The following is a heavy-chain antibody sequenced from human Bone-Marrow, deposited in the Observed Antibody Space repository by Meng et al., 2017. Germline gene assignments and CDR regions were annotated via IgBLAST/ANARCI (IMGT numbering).Heavy chain of an antibody. V-gene: IGHV1-69*06. Sequence: QVRLVRSGAGVKRPWSSGKVSCKASGGTFSSYAISWVRQAPGQGLEWMGGIIPIFGTANYAQKFQGRVTITADKSTSTAYMELSSLRSEDTAVYYCARVVGYSGSYELDPWGQGTLVTVSS. D-gene: IGHD1-26*01. J-gene: IGHJ5*02. CDR3: ARVVGYSGSYELDP. CDR1: GGTFSSYA. CDR2: IIPIFGTA.